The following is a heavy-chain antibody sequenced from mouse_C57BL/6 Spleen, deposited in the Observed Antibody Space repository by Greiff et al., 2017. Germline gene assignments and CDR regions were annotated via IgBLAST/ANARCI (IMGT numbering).Heavy chain of an antibody. J-gene: IGHJ3*01. Sequence: QVQLQQSGAELVRPGASVTLSCKASGYTFTDYEMHWVKQTPVHGLEWIGAIYPATGGTAYTRKFKGKAILTADKSSSTAYMELRSLTSEDAAVYYCTRVAAQALLAYWGQGTLVTVSA. CDR3: TRVAAQALLAY. CDR1: GYTFTDYE. V-gene: IGHV1-15*01. CDR2: IYPATGGT. D-gene: IGHD3-2*02.